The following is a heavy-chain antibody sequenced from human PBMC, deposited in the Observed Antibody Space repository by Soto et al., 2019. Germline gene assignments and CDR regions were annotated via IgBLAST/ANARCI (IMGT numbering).Heavy chain of an antibody. J-gene: IGHJ6*04. V-gene: IGHV4-39*01. CDR1: GGSISSSSYY. CDR2: IFYSGST. Sequence: PSETLSLTCTVSGGSISSSSYYWGWIRQPPGKGLEWIGSIFYSGSTYYNPSLKSRVTISVDTSKNQFSLKLSSVTAADTAVYNFVCFFPGEYSYGFNYNVMDVGAKGTRVTVSS. CDR3: VCFFPGEYSYGFNYNVMDV. D-gene: IGHD5-18*01.